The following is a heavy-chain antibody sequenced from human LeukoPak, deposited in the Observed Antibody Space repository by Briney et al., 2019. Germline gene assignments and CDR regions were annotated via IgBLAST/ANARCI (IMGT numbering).Heavy chain of an antibody. CDR3: ARALGSWIYVFEY. J-gene: IGHJ4*02. Sequence: ASMSISCKASGYTFSTSGISWVRQAPGQGLERMGWISTYNGNTRYAQKFQGRVTMTTDTSTSTAYMELRSLRSDDTAVYYCARALGSWIYVFEYWGQGTLVTFSS. V-gene: IGHV1-18*01. CDR1: GYTFSTSG. CDR2: ISTYNGNT. D-gene: IGHD3-10*01.